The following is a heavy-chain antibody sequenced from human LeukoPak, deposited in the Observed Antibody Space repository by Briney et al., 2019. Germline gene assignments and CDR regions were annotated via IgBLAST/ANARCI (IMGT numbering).Heavy chain of an antibody. CDR2: IYPGDFDT. CDR3: ARHMSAAVAGNNYYYYMDV. Sequence: GESLKISCKGSGYSFTNYWIGWVRQMPGKGLEWMGIIYPGDFDTKYSPSFQGQVTMSVDKSISTAYLQWSSLKASDTAMYYCARHMSAAVAGNNYYYYMDVWGKGTTVTVFS. CDR1: GYSFTNYW. D-gene: IGHD6-19*01. V-gene: IGHV5-51*01. J-gene: IGHJ6*03.